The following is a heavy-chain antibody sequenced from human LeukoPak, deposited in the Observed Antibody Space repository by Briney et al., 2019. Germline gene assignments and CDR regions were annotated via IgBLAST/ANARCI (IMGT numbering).Heavy chain of an antibody. CDR3: ARDGCEGYYGSGSYPSWYFDL. Sequence: ASVKVSCKASGYTFTSYDINWVRQATGQGLEWMGWMNPNSGNTGYAQKFQGRVTMTRDTSISTAYMELSRLRSDDTAVYYCARDGCEGYYGSGSYPSWYFDLWGRGTLVTVSS. CDR2: MNPNSGNT. J-gene: IGHJ2*01. CDR1: GYTFTSYD. V-gene: IGHV1-8*01. D-gene: IGHD3-10*01.